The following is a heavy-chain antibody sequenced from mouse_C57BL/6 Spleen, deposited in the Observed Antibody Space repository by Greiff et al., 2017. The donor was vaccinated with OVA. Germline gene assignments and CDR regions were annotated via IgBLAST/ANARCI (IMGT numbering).Heavy chain of an antibody. CDR1: GYTFTSYW. CDR3: ARGDYDGYYGAY. Sequence: QVQLQQPGAELVRPGSSVKLSCKASGYTFTSYWMDWVKQRPGQGLEWIGNIYPSDSETHYNQKFKDKATLTVDKSSSTAYMQLSSLTSEDSAVYYCARGDYDGYYGAYWGQGTLVTVSA. D-gene: IGHD2-3*01. CDR2: IYPSDSET. J-gene: IGHJ3*01. V-gene: IGHV1-61*01.